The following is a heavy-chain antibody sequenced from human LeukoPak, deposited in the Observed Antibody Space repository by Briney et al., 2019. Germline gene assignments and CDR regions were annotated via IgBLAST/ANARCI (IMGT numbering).Heavy chain of an antibody. Sequence: PGGSLRLSCAASGFTFSSYAMSWVRQAPGKGLEWVSAISGSGGSTYYADSVKGRFTISRDNSKNTLYLQMNSLRAEDTAVYYCAKAPPPDIVVMVAARTAIYYGMDVWGQGTTVTVSS. D-gene: IGHD2-15*01. J-gene: IGHJ6*02. V-gene: IGHV3-23*01. CDR1: GFTFSSYA. CDR2: ISGSGGST. CDR3: AKAPPPDIVVMVAARTAIYYGMDV.